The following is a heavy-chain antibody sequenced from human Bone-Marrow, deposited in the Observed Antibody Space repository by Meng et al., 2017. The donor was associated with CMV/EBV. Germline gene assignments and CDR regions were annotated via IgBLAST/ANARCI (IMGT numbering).Heavy chain of an antibody. V-gene: IGHV3-7*01. CDR3: AREGGYSYGFYFDY. Sequence: GESLKIFCAASGFTFSSYWMSWVRQAPGKGLEWVANIKQDGSEKYYVDSVKGRFTISRDNAKNSLYLQMNSLRAEDTAVYYCAREGGYSYGFYFDYWGQGTLVTVSS. D-gene: IGHD5-18*01. J-gene: IGHJ4*02. CDR2: IKQDGSEK. CDR1: GFTFSSYW.